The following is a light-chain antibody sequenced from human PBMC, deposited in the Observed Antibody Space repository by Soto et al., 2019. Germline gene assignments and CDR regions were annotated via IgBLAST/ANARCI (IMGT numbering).Light chain of an antibody. J-gene: IGKJ1*01. Sequence: DIQMTQSPSTLSASVGDRVTITCRASQSISSWLAWYQQKPGKAPKLLIYDASSLESGVPSSFSGSGSGTEFTLTISSLQPDDFATYYCQQYNRGTFGQGTKVEIK. V-gene: IGKV1-5*01. CDR1: QSISSW. CDR3: QQYNRGT. CDR2: DAS.